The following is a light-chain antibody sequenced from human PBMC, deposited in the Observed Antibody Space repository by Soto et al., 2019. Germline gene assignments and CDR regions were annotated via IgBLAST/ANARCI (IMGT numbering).Light chain of an antibody. CDR1: SSDLPIYNY. Sequence: QSALTQPASVSGSPGQSITISCTGTSSDLPIYNYVSWYQQQPGKAPKLMIYQVTNRPSGVSNRFSGSRSGNTASLTISGLQADDEADYYCSSYTDSSNYVFGTGTKVTVL. J-gene: IGLJ1*01. V-gene: IGLV2-14*01. CDR3: SSYTDSSNYV. CDR2: QVT.